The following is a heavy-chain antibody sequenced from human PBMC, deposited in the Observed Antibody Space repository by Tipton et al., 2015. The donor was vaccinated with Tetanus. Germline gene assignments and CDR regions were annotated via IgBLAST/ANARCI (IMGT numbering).Heavy chain of an antibody. Sequence: QLVQSGAEVKKPGESLNISCQASGYTFTDNWIRWVRQRPGKGLEWMGLIYPGDSHVQFRPSFQGRVTITLDKSINTAYLQWNSLRASDTAMYFCAKGDSLHIWGQGTMFIFSS. CDR1: GYTFTDNW. J-gene: IGHJ3*02. D-gene: IGHD2-21*01. CDR3: AKGDSLHI. V-gene: IGHV5-51*01. CDR2: IYPGDSHV.